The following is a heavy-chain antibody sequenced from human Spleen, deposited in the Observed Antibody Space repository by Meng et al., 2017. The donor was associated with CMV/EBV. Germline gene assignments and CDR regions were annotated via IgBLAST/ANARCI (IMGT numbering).Heavy chain of an antibody. V-gene: IGHV3-7*01. Sequence: GGSLRLSCAASGFTFSSYEMNWVRQAPGKGLEWVANIKQDGSEKYYVDSVKGRFTISRDNAKNSLYLQMNSLRAEDTAVYYCARRLAAAGPGGWFDPWGQGTLVTVSS. CDR2: IKQDGSEK. J-gene: IGHJ5*02. CDR1: GFTFSSYE. D-gene: IGHD6-13*01. CDR3: ARRLAAAGPGGWFDP.